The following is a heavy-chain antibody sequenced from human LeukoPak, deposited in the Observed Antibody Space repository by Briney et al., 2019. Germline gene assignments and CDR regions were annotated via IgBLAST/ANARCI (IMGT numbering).Heavy chain of an antibody. Sequence: KASETLSLTCFVSGGSISSSNYYWGWIRQPPGKGLEWIGEINHSGSTNYNPSLKSRVTISVDTSKNQFSLKLSSVTAADTAVYYCARGPNTYYYGSGSYYNAIWFDPWGQGTLVTVSS. CDR1: GGSISSSNYY. CDR2: INHSGST. CDR3: ARGPNTYYYGSGSYYNAIWFDP. J-gene: IGHJ5*02. V-gene: IGHV4-39*07. D-gene: IGHD3-10*01.